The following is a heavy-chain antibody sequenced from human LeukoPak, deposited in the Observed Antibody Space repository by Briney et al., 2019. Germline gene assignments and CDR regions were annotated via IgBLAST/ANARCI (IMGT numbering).Heavy chain of an antibody. D-gene: IGHD5-18*01. J-gene: IGHJ4*02. CDR2: ISYDGSNK. Sequence: GGSLRLSCAASGFTFSSYGMHWVRQAPGKGLEWVAVISYDGSNKYYADSVKGRFTISRDNSKNTLYLQMNSLRAEDTAVYYCAKDSYSYGFFDYWRQGTLVTVSS. V-gene: IGHV3-30*18. CDR3: AKDSYSYGFFDY. CDR1: GFTFSSYG.